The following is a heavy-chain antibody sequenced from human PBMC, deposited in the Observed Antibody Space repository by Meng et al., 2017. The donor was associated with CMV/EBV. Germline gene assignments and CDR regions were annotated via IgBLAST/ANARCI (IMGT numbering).Heavy chain of an antibody. CDR2: IIPIFGRA. V-gene: IGHV1-69*05. J-gene: IGHJ5*02. D-gene: IGHD2-2*01. Sequence: SVKVSCKASGGTFSSYAISWVRQAPGQGLEWMGGIIPIFGRANYAQKFQGRVTITTDESTSTAYMELSSLRSEDTAVYYCARHHPAGYCSSTSCPQRWFDPWGQGTLVTVSS. CDR3: ARHHPAGYCSSTSCPQRWFDP. CDR1: GGTFSSYA.